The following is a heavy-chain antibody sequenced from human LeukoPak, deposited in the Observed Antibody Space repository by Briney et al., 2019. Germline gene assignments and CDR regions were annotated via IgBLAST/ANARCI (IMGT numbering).Heavy chain of an antibody. Sequence: SETLSLTCTVSGGSMSSYYWSWIRQPAGKGLEWIGRIHGSGNTIYNPSLKSRVTMSVDTAKNQFSLKLSSVTAADTAVYYCACFSSDSSGFHPDDYWGQGTLVTVSS. CDR1: GGSMSSYY. CDR2: IHGSGNT. V-gene: IGHV4-4*07. D-gene: IGHD3-22*01. CDR3: ACFSSDSSGFHPDDY. J-gene: IGHJ4*02.